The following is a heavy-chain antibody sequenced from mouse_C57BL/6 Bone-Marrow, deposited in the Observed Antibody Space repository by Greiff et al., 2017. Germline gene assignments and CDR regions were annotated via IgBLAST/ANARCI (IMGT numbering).Heavy chain of an antibody. V-gene: IGHV8-8*01. CDR3: ARMHNCYGSIPWFAY. Sequence: QVTLKESGPGILQPSQTLSLTCSFSGFSLSTFGMGVGWIRQPSGKGLEWLAHIWWDDDKYYNPALKSRLTISKDTSKTQEFPKIADVNTADTATYYCARMHNCYGSIPWFAYWGQGTLVTVSA. D-gene: IGHD1-1*01. J-gene: IGHJ3*01. CDR1: GFSLSTFGMG. CDR2: IWWDDDK.